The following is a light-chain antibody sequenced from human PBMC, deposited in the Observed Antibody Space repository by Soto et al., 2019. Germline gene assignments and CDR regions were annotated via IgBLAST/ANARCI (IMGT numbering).Light chain of an antibody. CDR2: GAS. Sequence: DIQMTQSPSTLSASVGDRVTITCRASQNIDRWLAWYQQKPGKAPNLLIYGASSLGSGVPSRFSGSGSGTEFTLTISSLRPDDFATYYCQHYNSYPRTFGQGTKVEIK. J-gene: IGKJ1*01. V-gene: IGKV1-5*03. CDR3: QHYNSYPRT. CDR1: QNIDRW.